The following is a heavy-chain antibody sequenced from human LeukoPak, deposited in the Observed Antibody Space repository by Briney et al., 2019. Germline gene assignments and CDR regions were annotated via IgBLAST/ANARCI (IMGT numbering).Heavy chain of an antibody. CDR3: ARVKRVYCGGDCCHNAFDI. J-gene: IGHJ3*02. Sequence: SETLSLTCTVSGGSISSYYWSWIRQPPGKGLEWIGYIYYSGSTNYNPSLKSRVTISVDTSKNQFSLKLSSVTAADTAVYYCARVKRVYCGGDCCHNAFDIWGQGTMVTVSS. V-gene: IGHV4-59*01. CDR2: IYYSGST. D-gene: IGHD2-21*01. CDR1: GGSISSYY.